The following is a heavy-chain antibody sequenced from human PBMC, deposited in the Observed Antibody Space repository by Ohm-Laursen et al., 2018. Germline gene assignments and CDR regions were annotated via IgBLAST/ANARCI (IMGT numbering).Heavy chain of an antibody. CDR3: ARGGWSLDY. CDR2: VYYSGSS. V-gene: IGHV4-59*01. D-gene: IGHD6-19*01. J-gene: IGHJ4*02. CDR1: GGSMNSFY. Sequence: SETLSLTCAVSGGSMNSFYWSWIRQPPGMRLEWIGYVYYSGSSNYNPSLKSRVTISVDTSKNQFSLKLNSVTAADSAVYYCARGGWSLDYWGQGALVTVSS.